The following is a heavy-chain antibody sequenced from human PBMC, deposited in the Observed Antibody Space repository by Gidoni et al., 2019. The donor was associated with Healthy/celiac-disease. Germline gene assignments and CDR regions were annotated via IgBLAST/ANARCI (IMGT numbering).Heavy chain of an antibody. J-gene: IGHJ4*02. CDR2: IKSKTDGGTT. Sequence: EVQLVESGGGLVKPVGSLRLSCAASGLTFSNAWMSWVRQAPGKGLEWVGRIKSKTDGGTTDYAAPVKGRFTISRDDSKNTLYLQMNSLKTEDTAVYYCTTEGYCSSTSCYQGYWGQGTLVTVSS. D-gene: IGHD2-2*01. CDR1: GLTFSNAW. V-gene: IGHV3-15*01. CDR3: TTEGYCSSTSCYQGY.